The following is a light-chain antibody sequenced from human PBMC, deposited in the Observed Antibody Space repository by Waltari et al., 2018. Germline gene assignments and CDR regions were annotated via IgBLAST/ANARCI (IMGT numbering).Light chain of an antibody. CDR2: DDN. V-gene: IGLV3-10*01. CDR3: YSTDSTGNHVV. J-gene: IGLJ2*01. Sequence: SYELTQPPSVSVSPGQTARITCSGDALPTKYAFWYQQKSGQAPVLIIYDDNKRPSGIPGRFSGSSSGKMATLTISGAQVEDEADYYCYSTDSTGNHVVFGGGTKLTVL. CDR1: ALPTKY.